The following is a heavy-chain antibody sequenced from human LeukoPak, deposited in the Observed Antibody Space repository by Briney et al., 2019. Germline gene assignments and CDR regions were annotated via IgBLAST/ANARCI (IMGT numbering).Heavy chain of an antibody. Sequence: SETLSLTCAVYGGPFRGYYGSGIPEPPGKGLEWIGEINHSGSTNYNPSLKRRVTISVDTSKNQFSLRLSSVTAADTAMYYCARAAIGTGDFDSWGQGTLVTVSS. CDR2: INHSGST. CDR1: GGPFRGYY. V-gene: IGHV4-34*01. J-gene: IGHJ4*02. CDR3: ARAAIGTGDFDS. D-gene: IGHD2-8*02.